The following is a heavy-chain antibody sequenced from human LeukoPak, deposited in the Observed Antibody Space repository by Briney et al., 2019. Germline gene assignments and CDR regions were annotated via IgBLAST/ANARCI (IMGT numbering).Heavy chain of an antibody. D-gene: IGHD3-22*01. Sequence: GGSLRLSCAASGFTVSSNYMSWVRQAPGKGLEWVSVIYSGGSTYYADSVKGRFTISRDNSKNTLYLQMNSLRAEDMAVYYCARETNQNYYDSSGYYYPNDAFDIWGQGTMVTVSS. CDR2: IYSGGST. V-gene: IGHV3-53*05. CDR3: ARETNQNYYDSSGYYYPNDAFDI. J-gene: IGHJ3*02. CDR1: GFTVSSNY.